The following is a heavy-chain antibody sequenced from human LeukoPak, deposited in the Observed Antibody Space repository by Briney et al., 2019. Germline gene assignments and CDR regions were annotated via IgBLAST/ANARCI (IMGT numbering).Heavy chain of an antibody. Sequence: GGSLRLSCAASGFTFSSYWMNWARQAPGKGLECVASINHNGNVNYYVDSVKGRFTISRDNAKNSLYLQMSNLRAEDTAVYFCARGGGLDVWGQGATVTVSS. CDR1: GFTFSSYW. D-gene: IGHD3-16*01. J-gene: IGHJ6*02. CDR2: INHNGNVN. V-gene: IGHV3-7*03. CDR3: ARGGGLDV.